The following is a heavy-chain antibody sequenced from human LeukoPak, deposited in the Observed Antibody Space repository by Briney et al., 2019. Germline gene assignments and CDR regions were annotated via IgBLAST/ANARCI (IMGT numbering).Heavy chain of an antibody. D-gene: IGHD3-10*01. CDR1: GFTSSSYW. Sequence: GGSLRLSCAASGFTSSSYWMHWVRQAPGKGLEWVAVISYDGSNKYYADSVKGRFTISRDNSKNTLYLQMNSLRAEDTAVYYCAALWFGELDYWGQGTLVTVSS. CDR2: ISYDGSNK. CDR3: AALWFGELDY. J-gene: IGHJ4*02. V-gene: IGHV3-30*03.